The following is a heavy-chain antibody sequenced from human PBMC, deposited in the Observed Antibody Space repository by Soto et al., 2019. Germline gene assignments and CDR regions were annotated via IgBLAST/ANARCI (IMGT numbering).Heavy chain of an antibody. Sequence: QLQLQESGSGLVKPSQTLSLTCAVSGGSISSGGYSWSWIRQPPGKGLEWIGYIYHSGSTYYNPFLKSRVTISVGRAKNQFSPKLSSVTAADTAVYYCARGMTTVTTLDYWGQGTLVTVSS. D-gene: IGHD4-4*01. CDR1: GGSISSGGYS. CDR3: ARGMTTVTTLDY. J-gene: IGHJ4*02. V-gene: IGHV4-30-2*01. CDR2: IYHSGST.